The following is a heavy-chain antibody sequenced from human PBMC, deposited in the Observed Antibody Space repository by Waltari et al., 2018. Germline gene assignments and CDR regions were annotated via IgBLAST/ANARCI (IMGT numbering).Heavy chain of an antibody. CDR2: ISGRGGST. V-gene: IGHV3-23*04. D-gene: IGHD2-8*01. CDR1: GFTFSSYA. Sequence: EVQLVESGGGLVQPGGSLRLSCAASGFTFSSYAMSWVRQAPGRGLGWVSAISGRGGSTYDADSVKGRFTISRDNSKNTLYLQMNSLRAEDTAVYYCAKDKMVYANNFDYWGQGTLVTVSS. J-gene: IGHJ4*02. CDR3: AKDKMVYANNFDY.